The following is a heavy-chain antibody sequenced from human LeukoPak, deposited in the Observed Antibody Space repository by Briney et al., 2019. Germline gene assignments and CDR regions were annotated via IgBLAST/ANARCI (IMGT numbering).Heavy chain of an antibody. CDR1: GFTFSSYG. CDR3: AKDRRRFGLTDY. J-gene: IGHJ4*02. D-gene: IGHD3-10*01. Sequence: PGGSLRLSCAASGFTFSSYGMHWVRQAPGKGLEWVAVIWYDGSNKYYADSVKGRFTISRDNSKNTLYLQMNSLRAEDTAVYYCAKDRRRFGLTDYWGQGTLVTVSS. CDR2: IWYDGSNK. V-gene: IGHV3-33*06.